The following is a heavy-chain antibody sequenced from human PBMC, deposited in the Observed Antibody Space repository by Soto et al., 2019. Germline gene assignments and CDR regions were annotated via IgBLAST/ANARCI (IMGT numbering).Heavy chain of an antibody. Sequence: GGSLRLSCATSGFNFDDYAMHWVRQLPGEGLEWVSAISGSGGSTYYADSVKGRFTISRDNSKNTLYLQMNSLRAEDTAVYYCAKEAYLIVVVPAYFDYWGQGTLVTVSS. CDR3: AKEAYLIVVVPAYFDY. D-gene: IGHD2-2*01. J-gene: IGHJ4*02. CDR1: GFNFDDYA. CDR2: ISGSGGST. V-gene: IGHV3-23*01.